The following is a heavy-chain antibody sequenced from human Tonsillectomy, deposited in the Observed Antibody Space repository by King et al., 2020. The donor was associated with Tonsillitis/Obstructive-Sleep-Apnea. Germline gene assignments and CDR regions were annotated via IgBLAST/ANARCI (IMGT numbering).Heavy chain of an antibody. CDR3: ARHEDVPYYYYYYYMDV. V-gene: IGHV1-18*01. CDR1: GYTFTSYA. CDR2: ISGYKGDT. J-gene: IGHJ6*03. Sequence: QLVQSGSEVKKPGASVKVSCKASGYTFTSYAISWVRQAPGQGLEWMGWISGYKGDTNYAQKLQGRVTMTTDTSTSTAYMELRSLRSDDTAVYYCARHEDVPYYYYYYYMDVWGKGTTVTVSS. D-gene: IGHD3-16*01.